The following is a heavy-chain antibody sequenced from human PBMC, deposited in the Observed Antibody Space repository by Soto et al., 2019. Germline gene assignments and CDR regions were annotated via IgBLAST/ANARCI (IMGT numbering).Heavy chain of an antibody. CDR3: ASNSAYYYDSSGYYPN. CDR1: VGSIGSYY. J-gene: IGHJ4*02. D-gene: IGHD3-22*01. Sequence: SETLSLTCTVSVGSIGSYYWSWIRQPPGKGLEWIGWIYYTGSTNYNPSLKSRVTISVDTSKNQFSLKLSSVTAADTAVYYCASNSAYYYDSSGYYPNWGQGTLVTVSS. V-gene: IGHV4-59*08. CDR2: IYYTGST.